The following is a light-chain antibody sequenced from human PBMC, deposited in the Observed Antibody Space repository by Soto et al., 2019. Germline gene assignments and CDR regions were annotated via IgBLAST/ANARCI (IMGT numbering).Light chain of an antibody. CDR3: MQSTQLPPP. CDR1: QSLLSITGESF. J-gene: IGKJ5*01. CDR2: EXS. V-gene: IGKV2D-29*02. Sequence: VMTQIQLSLPVATGPPASMSXKPSQSLLSITGESFLSCXLQKRGXSPKXXXAEXSTLVSGGPDRLSGSGSVTDFTLEISRVETDDVGIYYCMQSTQLPPPFCQGTRLEI.